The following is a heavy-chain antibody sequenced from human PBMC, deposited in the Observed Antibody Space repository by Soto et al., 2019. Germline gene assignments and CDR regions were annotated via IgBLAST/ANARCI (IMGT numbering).Heavy chain of an antibody. CDR1: GYSFTEYW. D-gene: IGHD2-15*01. V-gene: IGHV5-51*01. J-gene: IGHJ6*02. Sequence: PGESLKLSCRASGYSFTEYWIGWVRRMPGKGLEWMGIVYPGDSDVRYSPSFQGQVTISADKSISTAYLQWSSLKASDTAMYYCASMGCAGGNCYAHHYYGLDVWGQGTTVTSP. CDR2: VYPGDSDV. CDR3: ASMGCAGGNCYAHHYYGLDV.